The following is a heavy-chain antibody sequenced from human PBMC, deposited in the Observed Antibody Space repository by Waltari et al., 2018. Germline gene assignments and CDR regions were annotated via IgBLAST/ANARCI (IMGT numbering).Heavy chain of an antibody. J-gene: IGHJ5*02. CDR3: ARVGDYYDSSGYPET. Sequence: QVQLVESGGGVVQPGRSLRLSCAASGFTFNSYAMHGGRQAPGKGVEWVAVISADVSKEYYEDSVEGRFTSSGDNSKSTLYLQMNSLGAEDTAVYYCARVGDYYDSSGYPETWGQGTPVTVSS. V-gene: IGHV3-30-3*01. CDR1: GFTFNSYA. CDR2: ISADVSKE. D-gene: IGHD3-22*01.